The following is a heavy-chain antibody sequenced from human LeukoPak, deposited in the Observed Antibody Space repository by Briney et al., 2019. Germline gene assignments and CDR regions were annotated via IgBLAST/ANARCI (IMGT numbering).Heavy chain of an antibody. Sequence: GGSLRLSCAASGFSFSSYAMSWVRQAPGKGLEWVSAISGSGGSTYYADSVKGRFTISRDNSKNTLYLQMNSLRAEDTAVYYCAKGGYSSGWYHAFDIWGQGTMVTVSS. V-gene: IGHV3-23*01. D-gene: IGHD6-19*01. CDR3: AKGGYSSGWYHAFDI. J-gene: IGHJ3*02. CDR1: GFSFSSYA. CDR2: ISGSGGST.